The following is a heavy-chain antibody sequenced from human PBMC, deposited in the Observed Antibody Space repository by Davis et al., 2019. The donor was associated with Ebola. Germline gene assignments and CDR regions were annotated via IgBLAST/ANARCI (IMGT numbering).Heavy chain of an antibody. CDR3: ARGRVRYGMDA. V-gene: IGHV4-34*01. CDR1: GGSFTDYF. D-gene: IGHD3-10*01. Sequence: MPSETLSLTCAVYGGSFTDYFWSWVRQPPGKGLEWIGMSSHGGITDYNPSLRSRVTVSVDTSKNQFSLRLTSVTAADKAVYYCARGRVRYGMDAWGQGTTVTVSS. J-gene: IGHJ6*02. CDR2: SSHGGIT.